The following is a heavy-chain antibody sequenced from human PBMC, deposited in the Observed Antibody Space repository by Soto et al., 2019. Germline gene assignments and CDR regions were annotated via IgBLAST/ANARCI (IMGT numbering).Heavy chain of an antibody. J-gene: IGHJ6*03. CDR2: IYYSGST. V-gene: IGHV4-39*01. CDR3: ARHHVDIVATTRPDYYYYYYMDV. D-gene: IGHD5-12*01. CDR1: GCSLSSSSYY. Sequence: TSETLSLTCTFFGCSLSSSSYYWGWIRPPPGKGLERIGSIYYSGSTYYNPSLKSRVTISVDTSKNQFSLKLSSVTAADTAVYYCARHHVDIVATTRPDYYYYYYMDVWGKGTTVTVSS.